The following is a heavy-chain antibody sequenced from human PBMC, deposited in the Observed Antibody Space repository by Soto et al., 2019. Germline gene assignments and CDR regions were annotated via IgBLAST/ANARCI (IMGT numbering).Heavy chain of an antibody. CDR3: ARHIVVVPSSNYYYYGMDV. D-gene: IGHD2-2*01. Sequence: PWGSLRLSCAASGFTCSSYSMNWVRQAPGKGLEWVSSISSSSSYIYYADSVKGRFTISRDNAKNSLYLQMNSLRAEDTAVYYCARHIVVVPSSNYYYYGMDVWGQGTTVTVSS. J-gene: IGHJ6*02. CDR2: ISSSSSYI. CDR1: GFTCSSYS. V-gene: IGHV3-21*01.